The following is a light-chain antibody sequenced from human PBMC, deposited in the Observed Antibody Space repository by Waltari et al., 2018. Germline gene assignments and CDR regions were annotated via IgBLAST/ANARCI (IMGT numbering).Light chain of an antibody. CDR1: SLGSYY. V-gene: IGLV3-19*01. CDR2: GRN. Sequence: SSELTQDPAVSVALGQTVRITCQGDSLGSYYASRYQQKPGQAPVLVIFGRNNRPSGIPDRFSGSSSGNTVSLTITGAQAEDEADYYCNSRDSSGHLVVFGGGTKLTVL. J-gene: IGLJ2*01. CDR3: NSRDSSGHLVV.